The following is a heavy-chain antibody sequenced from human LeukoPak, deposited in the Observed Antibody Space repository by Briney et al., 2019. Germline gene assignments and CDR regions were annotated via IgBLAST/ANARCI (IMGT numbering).Heavy chain of an antibody. CDR2: MNPNSGNT. CDR3: ARGRAAADDYYYYGMDV. J-gene: IGHJ6*02. D-gene: IGHD6-13*01. CDR1: GYTFTSYD. V-gene: IGHV1-8*01. Sequence: ASVKVSCKASGYTFTSYDINWVRQATGQRLEWMGWMNPNSGNTGYAQKFQGRVTMTRNTSISTAYMELSSLRSEDTAVYYCARGRAAADDYYYYGMDVWGQGTTVTVSS.